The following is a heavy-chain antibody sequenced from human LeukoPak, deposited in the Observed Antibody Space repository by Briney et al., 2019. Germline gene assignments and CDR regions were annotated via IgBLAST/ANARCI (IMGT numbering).Heavy chain of an antibody. Sequence: GGSLRLSCAASGFTFSSYEMNWVRQAPGKGLEGVSYISSSGSTIYYADSVRGRFTISRDNAKNSLYLQMNSLRAEDTAVYYCARDIAHSGSYLKYNWFDPWGQGTLVTVSS. CDR3: ARDIAHSGSYLKYNWFDP. CDR1: GFTFSSYE. J-gene: IGHJ5*02. D-gene: IGHD1-26*01. V-gene: IGHV3-48*03. CDR2: ISSSGSTI.